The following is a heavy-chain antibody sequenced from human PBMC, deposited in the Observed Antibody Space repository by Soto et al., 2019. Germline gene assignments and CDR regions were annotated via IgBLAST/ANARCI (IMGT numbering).Heavy chain of an antibody. J-gene: IGHJ4*02. V-gene: IGHV3-23*01. CDR1: GFNFGSYA. CDR3: TTPEARSG. CDR2: ISNIGDNT. Sequence: EVQLLESGGGLVQPGGSLRLSCAASGFNFGSYAMSWIRQPPGKGLEWVSGISNIGDNTFYADSVEGRFSISRDNSKNTLYLHMDSLIAEVPAAYYRTTPEARSGWGQGTMVSVSS.